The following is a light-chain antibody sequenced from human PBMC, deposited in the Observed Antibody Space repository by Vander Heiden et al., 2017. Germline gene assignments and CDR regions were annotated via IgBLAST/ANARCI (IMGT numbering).Light chain of an antibody. CDR2: DVS. CDR1: TSDIGDNNY. CDR3: SSYTSSSTYV. V-gene: IGLV2-14*01. Sequence: QSALTQPASVSGSPGQSITFSCTGTTSDIGDNNYFSWYQQQPGKAPKLMIYDVSHRPSGASKRFSGSKSGNTASLTISGLQAEDEADYFCSSYTSSSTYVFGTGTKVTVL. J-gene: IGLJ1*01.